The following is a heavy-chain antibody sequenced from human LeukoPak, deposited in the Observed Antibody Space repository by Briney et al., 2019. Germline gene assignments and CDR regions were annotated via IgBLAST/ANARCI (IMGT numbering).Heavy chain of an antibody. CDR3: ARNPGIAAAGTREYYYYMDV. Sequence: GGSLRLSCAASGFTFSSYWMSWVRQAPGKGLEWVAHIKQDGSEKYYVDSVKGRFTISRDNAKNSLYLQMNSLRAEDTAVYYCARNPGIAAAGTREYYYYMDVWGKGTTVTVSS. CDR1: GFTFSSYW. D-gene: IGHD6-13*01. V-gene: IGHV3-7*01. CDR2: IKQDGSEK. J-gene: IGHJ6*03.